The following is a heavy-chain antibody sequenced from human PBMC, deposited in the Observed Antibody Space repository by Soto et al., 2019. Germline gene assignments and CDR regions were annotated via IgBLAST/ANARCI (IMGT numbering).Heavy chain of an antibody. V-gene: IGHV4-61*01. CDR1: GGSVSSANYF. Sequence: SETLSLTCTVSGGSVSSANYFWSWIRQPPGKGLEWIGYITHSGSTNYNPSLKSRVTISVDTSKNQFSLKLSSVTAADTAVYYCARGGSYSGYDYDFDYWGQGTLVTVSS. D-gene: IGHD5-12*01. CDR2: ITHSGST. J-gene: IGHJ4*02. CDR3: ARGGSYSGYDYDFDY.